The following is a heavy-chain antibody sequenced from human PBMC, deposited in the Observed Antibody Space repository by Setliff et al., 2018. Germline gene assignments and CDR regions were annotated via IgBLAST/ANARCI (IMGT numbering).Heavy chain of an antibody. Sequence: SETLSLTCAVSGYSISSGYIWGWIRQPPGKGLEWVGNIGHTGSINYNPSLKSRLTISRDTSKNQVSLKLNSVTATDTAVYYCARDLGHGGDSDYWGQGILVTV. V-gene: IGHV4-38-2*02. CDR2: IGHTGSI. J-gene: IGHJ4*02. CDR3: ARDLGHGGDSDY. CDR1: GYSISSGYI. D-gene: IGHD2-21*02.